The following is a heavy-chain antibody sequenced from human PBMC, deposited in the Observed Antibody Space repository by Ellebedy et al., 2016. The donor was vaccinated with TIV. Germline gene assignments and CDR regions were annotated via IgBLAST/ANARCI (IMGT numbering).Heavy chain of an antibody. CDR1: EFTFRNFA. D-gene: IGHD3-22*01. CDR3: AKLDSSGYYYGRLDY. Sequence: GGSLRLSCAASEFTFRNFAMTWVRQAPGKGLEWVSSISSSGVSSDYADSVRGRVTISRDNSKSTLYLQMDSLRADDSAEYYCAKLDSSGYYYGRLDYWGQGTLVTVSS. CDR2: ISSSGVSS. V-gene: IGHV3-23*01. J-gene: IGHJ4*02.